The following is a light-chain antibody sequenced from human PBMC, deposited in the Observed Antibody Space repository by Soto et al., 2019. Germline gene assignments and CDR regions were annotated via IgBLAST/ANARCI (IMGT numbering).Light chain of an antibody. CDR2: GNI. Sequence: QSVLTQPPSVSGAPGQRVTVSCTGSSSNIGAGYDVHWYQQLPGTAPRLLIYGNINRPSGVPDRFSGSKSGTSASLAITGLQAEDEADYYCQTYDNRLSGCVVFGGGTKVTVL. CDR1: SSNIGAGYD. CDR3: QTYDNRLSGCVV. J-gene: IGLJ2*01. V-gene: IGLV1-40*01.